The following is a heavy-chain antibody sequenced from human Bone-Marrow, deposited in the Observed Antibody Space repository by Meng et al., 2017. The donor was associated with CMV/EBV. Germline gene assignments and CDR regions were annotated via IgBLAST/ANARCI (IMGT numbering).Heavy chain of an antibody. CDR2: INPNTGGT. Sequence: ASVKVSCKASGYTFTGYYMHWVRQAPAQGLEWMGWINPNTGGTNYAQKFQGRVTMTRDTSISTAYMELSRMRSDDTAVYYCARGKLQYCSSTSCYKENKRWFDPWGQGTLVTVSS. J-gene: IGHJ5*02. V-gene: IGHV1-2*02. CDR1: GYTFTGYY. D-gene: IGHD2-2*02. CDR3: ARGKLQYCSSTSCYKENKRWFDP.